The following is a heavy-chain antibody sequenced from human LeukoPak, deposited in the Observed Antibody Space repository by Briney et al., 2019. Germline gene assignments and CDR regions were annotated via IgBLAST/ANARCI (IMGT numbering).Heavy chain of an antibody. D-gene: IGHD3-10*01. CDR3: SRAFGAYYHYYMDV. Sequence: PSETLSLTCTVSGGSISSYYWNWIRQPAAQGLELIGRSYTSGSTNYNPSLKLRVTISVDTSKNQFSLKLSSVTAADTAAYDSSRAFGAYYHYYMDVWGKGTTVTVSS. CDR2: SYTSGST. CDR1: GGSISSYY. J-gene: IGHJ6*03. V-gene: IGHV4-4*07.